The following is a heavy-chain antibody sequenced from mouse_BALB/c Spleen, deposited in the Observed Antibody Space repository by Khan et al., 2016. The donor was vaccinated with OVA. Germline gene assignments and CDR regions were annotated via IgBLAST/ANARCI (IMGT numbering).Heavy chain of an antibody. CDR1: GFSFTSYG. CDR2: IWAGGST. J-gene: IGHJ4*01. V-gene: IGHV2-9*02. Sequence: QVQLKQSGPGLVAPSQSLSITCTVSGFSFTSYGVHWVRQPPGKGLEWLGVIWAGGSTNYNSALMSRLSISTDNSKSQVFLKMNSLQTDDTAMYYCARVSDGSYYTVDYWGQGTSVTVSS. CDR3: ARVSDGSYYTVDY. D-gene: IGHD2-3*01.